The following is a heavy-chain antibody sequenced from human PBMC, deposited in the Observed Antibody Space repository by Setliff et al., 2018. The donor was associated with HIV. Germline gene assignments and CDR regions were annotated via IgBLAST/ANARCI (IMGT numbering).Heavy chain of an antibody. J-gene: IGHJ3*02. CDR1: GDSISSGGYY. D-gene: IGHD3-22*01. Sequence: PSETLSLTCAVSGDSISSGGYYCSWIRQHPGKGLEWIGYIFYSGNTCFNPSLKSRVTISVDTSKNQFSLKLSSVTAADTAVYYCARGAAYYYDSSGWGYAFDIWGQGTMVTVSS. CDR3: ARGAAYYYDSSGWGYAFDI. CDR2: IFYSGNT. V-gene: IGHV4-31*11.